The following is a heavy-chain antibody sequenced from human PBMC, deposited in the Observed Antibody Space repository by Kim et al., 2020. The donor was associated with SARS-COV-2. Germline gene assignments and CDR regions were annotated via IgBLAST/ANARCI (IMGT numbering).Heavy chain of an antibody. CDR2: IYYSGST. D-gene: IGHD3-22*01. Sequence: SETLSLTCTVSGGSISSGGYYWSCIRQHPGKGLEWIGYIYYSGSTYYNPSLKSRVTISVDTSKNQFSLKLCSVTAAETAVYYCARAGITMIVVVAEFDYWGQGTLVTVSS. CDR3: ARAGITMIVVVAEFDY. J-gene: IGHJ4*02. CDR1: GGSISSGGYY. V-gene: IGHV4-31*03.